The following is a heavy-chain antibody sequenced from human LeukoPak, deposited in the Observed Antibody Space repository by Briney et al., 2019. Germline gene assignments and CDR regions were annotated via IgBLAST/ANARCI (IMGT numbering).Heavy chain of an antibody. Sequence: GGSLRLSCAASGFTFSNSAMSWVRQAPGKGLEWGSAIRGSGGSTYYADSVKGRFTISRDISKNTLYLQMNSLGAEDTAVYYCAKTVWFGELLDYFDYWGQGTLVTVSS. V-gene: IGHV3-23*01. CDR1: GFTFSNSA. D-gene: IGHD3-10*01. CDR3: AKTVWFGELLDYFDY. J-gene: IGHJ4*02. CDR2: IRGSGGST.